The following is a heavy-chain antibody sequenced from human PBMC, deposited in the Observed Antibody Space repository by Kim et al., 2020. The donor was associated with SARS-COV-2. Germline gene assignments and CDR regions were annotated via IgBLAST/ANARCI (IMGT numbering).Heavy chain of an antibody. CDR1: GGSISSYY. CDR3: ARGFNYYXDGPGWFDP. V-gene: IGHV4-4*07. D-gene: IGHD3-22*01. Sequence: SETLSLTCTVSGGSISSYYWSWIWQPAGKGLXWIGRIYTSGSTNYNPSLKSRVTRSVDTSXNQFSXKLSSVTAANTAVYYWARGFNYYXDGPGWFDPWGQGTLVXVSS. CDR2: IYTSGST. J-gene: IGHJ5*02.